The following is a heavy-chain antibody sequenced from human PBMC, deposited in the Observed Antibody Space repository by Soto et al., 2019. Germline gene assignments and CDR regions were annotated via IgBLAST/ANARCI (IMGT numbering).Heavy chain of an antibody. CDR1: GFIFRSYS. D-gene: IGHD2-2*02. V-gene: IGHV3-21*06. CDR2: ITSSSAYI. J-gene: IGHJ6*02. CDR3: VRGILTRRVPAAITASDGMDV. Sequence: LRLSCAASGFIFRSYSMAWVRQAPGKGLEWVSYITSSSAYIYYADSVRGRFTISRDNAQNSIYLHVNNLRAEDTAVYYCVRGILTRRVPAAITASDGMDVWGQGTMVTVSS.